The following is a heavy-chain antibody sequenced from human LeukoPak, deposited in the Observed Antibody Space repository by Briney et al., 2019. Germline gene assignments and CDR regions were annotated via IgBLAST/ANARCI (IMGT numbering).Heavy chain of an antibody. CDR2: IWYDGSNK. CDR1: GFTFSSYG. Sequence: GRSLRLSCAASGFTFSSYGMHWVRQAPGKGLEWVAVIWYDGSNKYYADSVKGRFTISRDNSKNTLYLQINSLRAEDTAVYYCARDPGYTGTALDYWGQGTLVTVSS. D-gene: IGHD6-13*01. V-gene: IGHV3-33*01. J-gene: IGHJ4*02. CDR3: ARDPGYTGTALDY.